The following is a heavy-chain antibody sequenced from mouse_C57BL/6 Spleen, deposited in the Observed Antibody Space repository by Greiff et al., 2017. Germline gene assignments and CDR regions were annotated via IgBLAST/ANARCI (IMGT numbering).Heavy chain of an antibody. CDR3: ARGPKLLRIMDY. CDR2: INPNNGGT. CDR1: GYTFTDYN. V-gene: IGHV1-18*01. J-gene: IGHJ4*01. Sequence: VQLQQSGPELVKPGASVKIPCKASGYTFTDYNLDWVKQSHGKSLEWIGDINPNNGGTIYNQKFKGKATLTVDKSSSTAYMELRSLTSEDTAVYYCARGPKLLRIMDYWGQGTSVTVSS. D-gene: IGHD1-1*01.